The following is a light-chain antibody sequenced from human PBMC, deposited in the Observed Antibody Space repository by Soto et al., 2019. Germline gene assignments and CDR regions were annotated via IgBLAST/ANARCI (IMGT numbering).Light chain of an antibody. Sequence: EIVLTHSPGTLSLSPCERATLSFSASQSVRSSSLAWYQQKPGQAPRLLIYGASSRATGIPVRFSGSGSGTDFTLTISRLEPEDFAVYYCQQYGSSPETFGQGTKVDIK. J-gene: IGKJ1*01. CDR2: GAS. CDR3: QQYGSSPET. V-gene: IGKV3-20*01. CDR1: QSVRSSS.